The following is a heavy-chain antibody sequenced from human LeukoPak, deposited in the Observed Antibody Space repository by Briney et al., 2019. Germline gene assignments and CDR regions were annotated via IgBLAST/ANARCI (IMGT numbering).Heavy chain of an antibody. D-gene: IGHD4-23*01. CDR2: ISANNGNR. CDR1: GYTFTSYG. V-gene: IGHV1-18*01. CDR3: ARQGYGGHSQGAADY. Sequence: GASVKVSCKASGYTFTSYGISWVRQAPGQGLEWMGWISANNGNRNYAQKLQDRVSMTTDTSTSTAYMEVRSLRSDDTAVYYCARQGYGGHSQGAADYWGQGTLVTVSS. J-gene: IGHJ4*02.